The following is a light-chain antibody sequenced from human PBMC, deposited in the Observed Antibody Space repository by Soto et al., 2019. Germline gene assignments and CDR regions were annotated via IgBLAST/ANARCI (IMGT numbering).Light chain of an antibody. CDR3: QQYGNSPIT. CDR1: HYVSASS. CDR2: GAS. Sequence: ENVLMQSADTLSLSPGATATLSWRARHYVSASSIAWYQQKAGLAPRLFMHGASSRPTGVPDRFVGRGSGTDFTLTINRLETEDFAVYYCQQYGNSPITFGQGTRLEIK. J-gene: IGKJ5*01. V-gene: IGKV3-20*01.